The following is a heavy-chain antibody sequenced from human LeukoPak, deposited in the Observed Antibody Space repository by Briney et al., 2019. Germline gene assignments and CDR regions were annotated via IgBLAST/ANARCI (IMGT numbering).Heavy chain of an antibody. CDR1: GFTFSSHA. V-gene: IGHV3-23*01. CDR2: ISGGGGST. J-gene: IGHJ3*02. Sequence: GGSLRLSCAASGFTFSSHAMHWVRQAPGKGLEWVSTISGGGGSTYSADSVKGRFTISRDNSKNTLYLQMNSLRAEDTAVYYCAKVSTMPRAFDIWGQGTMVTVSS. D-gene: IGHD2-2*01. CDR3: AKVSTMPRAFDI.